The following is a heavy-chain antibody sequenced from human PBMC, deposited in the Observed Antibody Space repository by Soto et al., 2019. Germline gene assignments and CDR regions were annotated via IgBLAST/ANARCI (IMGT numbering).Heavy chain of an antibody. V-gene: IGHV3-30*03. Sequence: PGGSLRLSCTASGFTFSSYGMHWVRQAPGKGLEWVSAISSGGGNKYYADSVKGRFTISRDNAKNLVYLQMNSLRAEDTAVYYCARLDRGSLDYWGRGTLVTVYS. CDR2: ISSGGGNK. CDR1: GFTFSSYG. J-gene: IGHJ4*02. D-gene: IGHD6-25*01. CDR3: ARLDRGSLDY.